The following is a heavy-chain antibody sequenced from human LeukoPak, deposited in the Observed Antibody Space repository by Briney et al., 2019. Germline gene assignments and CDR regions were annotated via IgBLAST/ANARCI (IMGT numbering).Heavy chain of an antibody. J-gene: IGHJ4*02. CDR2: IYSGGST. D-gene: IGHD2-2*02. CDR1: GFTLSSNY. Sequence: GGSLRLSCAASGFTLSSNYMSWVRQAPGKGLEWVSVIYSGGSTYYADSVKGRFTISRDNSKNTLYLQMSSLRAEDTAVYYCARALGYCSSTSCYSDYWGQGTLVTVSS. V-gene: IGHV3-66*02. CDR3: ARALGYCSSTSCYSDY.